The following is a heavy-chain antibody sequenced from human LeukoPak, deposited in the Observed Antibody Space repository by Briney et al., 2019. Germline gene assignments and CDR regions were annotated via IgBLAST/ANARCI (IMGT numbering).Heavy chain of an antibody. Sequence: SETLSLTCTVSGGSISSGGYYWSWIRQPPGKGLEWIGYIYHSGGTYYNPSLKSRVTISVDRSKNQFSLKLSSVTAADTAVYYCAVRSYDFWSPGSFDYWGQGTLVTVSS. D-gene: IGHD3-3*01. V-gene: IGHV4-30-2*01. CDR3: AVRSYDFWSPGSFDY. J-gene: IGHJ4*02. CDR2: IYHSGGT. CDR1: GGSISSGGYY.